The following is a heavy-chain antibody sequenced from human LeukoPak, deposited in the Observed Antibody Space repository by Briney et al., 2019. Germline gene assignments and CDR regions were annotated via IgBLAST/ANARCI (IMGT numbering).Heavy chain of an antibody. Sequence: ASVKVSCKASGDTFTSNGISWVRHAPGQGLEWMGWISAYNGNTNYAQKLQGRVTMTTDTSTSTAYMELRSLRSEDTAVYYCARAYGLNETDYWGQGTLVTVSS. V-gene: IGHV1-18*01. CDR2: ISAYNGNT. D-gene: IGHD4-17*01. CDR3: ARAYGLNETDY. J-gene: IGHJ4*02. CDR1: GDTFTSNG.